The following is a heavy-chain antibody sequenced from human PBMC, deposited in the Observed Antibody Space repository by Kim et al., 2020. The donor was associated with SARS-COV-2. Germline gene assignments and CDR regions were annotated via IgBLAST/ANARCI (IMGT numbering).Heavy chain of an antibody. D-gene: IGHD6-19*01. Sequence: SETLSLTCTVSGGSISSYYWSWIRQPPGKGLEWIGYIYYSGSTNYNPSLKSRVTISVDTSKNQFSLKLSSVTAADTAVYYCARVYSSGWNGGVYFFDNWGQGTLVTVSS. V-gene: IGHV4-59*01. CDR2: IYYSGST. CDR3: ARVYSSGWNGGVYFFDN. J-gene: IGHJ4*02. CDR1: GGSISSYY.